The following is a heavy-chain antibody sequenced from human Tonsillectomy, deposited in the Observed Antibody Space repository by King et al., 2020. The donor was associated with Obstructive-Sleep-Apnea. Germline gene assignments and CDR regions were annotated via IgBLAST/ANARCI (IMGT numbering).Heavy chain of an antibody. CDR3: VRISGATMVRGVIITGAFDI. CDR1: GASISIGGYS. CDR2: IYNSENT. D-gene: IGHD3-10*01. V-gene: IGHV4-30-4*07. J-gene: IGHJ3*02. Sequence: VQLQESGPGLVKPSQTLSLTCSVSGASISIGGYSWSWVRQSPGKGLECIGYIYNSENTHYNPSLRIRVTISVETSKNQFSWMLNSVTAADTAVYYCVRISGATMVRGVIITGAFDIWGQGTRVTVSS.